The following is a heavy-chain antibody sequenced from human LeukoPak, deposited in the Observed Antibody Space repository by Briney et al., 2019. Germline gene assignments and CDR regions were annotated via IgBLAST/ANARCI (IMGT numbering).Heavy chain of an antibody. V-gene: IGHV3-30-3*01. Sequence: PGRSLRLSCAASGVTFRYYTMHWVRQAPGKGLEWVAVISYDGSNKYYADSVKGRFTISRDNSKNTLYLQMNSLRAEDTAVYYCSRVLNYYDSSGYYFSYWGQGTLVTVSS. CDR1: GVTFRYYT. J-gene: IGHJ4*02. CDR3: SRVLNYYDSSGYYFSY. D-gene: IGHD3-22*01. CDR2: ISYDGSNK.